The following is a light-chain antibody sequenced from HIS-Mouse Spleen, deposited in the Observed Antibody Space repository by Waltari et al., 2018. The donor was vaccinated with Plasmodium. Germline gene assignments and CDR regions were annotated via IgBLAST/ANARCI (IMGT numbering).Light chain of an antibody. CDR3: YSTDSSGNHRV. Sequence: SYELTQPPSVSVSPGQTARITCSGDALQKKYAYWYQQKSGQAPVLVIDEDSKRTSGIPGRFSGSSSGTMATWTISGAQVEDEADYYCYSTDSSGNHRVFGGGTKLTVL. CDR1: ALQKKY. CDR2: EDS. V-gene: IGLV3-10*01. J-gene: IGLJ3*02.